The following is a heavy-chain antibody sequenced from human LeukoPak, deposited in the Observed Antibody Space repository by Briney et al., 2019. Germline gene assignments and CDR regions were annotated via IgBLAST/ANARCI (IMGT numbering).Heavy chain of an antibody. Sequence: SETLSLTCTVFGGSISSSSYYWGCIRQPPGKGLECIGSIYYSGSTYYNPSLKSRVTISVDTSKNEFSLKLSSVTAADTAVYFCARHLSTSQASGGGYWGQGTLVTVSS. V-gene: IGHV4-39*01. CDR3: ARHLSTSQASGGGY. J-gene: IGHJ4*02. CDR2: IYYSGST. D-gene: IGHD2-2*01. CDR1: GGSISSSSYY.